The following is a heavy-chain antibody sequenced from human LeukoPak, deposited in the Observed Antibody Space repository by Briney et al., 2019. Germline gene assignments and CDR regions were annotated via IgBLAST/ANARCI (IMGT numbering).Heavy chain of an antibody. V-gene: IGHV4-34*01. J-gene: IGHJ4*02. Sequence: SETLSLTCAVYGGSFSGYYWSWIRQPPGKGLEWIGEINHSGSTNYNPSLKSRVTISVDTSKNQFSLKLSSVTAADTAVYYCVRGSKILGYCSSTSCYISSPAFDYWGQGTLVTVSS. CDR1: GGSFSGYY. D-gene: IGHD2-2*02. CDR3: VRGSKILGYCSSTSCYISSPAFDY. CDR2: INHSGST.